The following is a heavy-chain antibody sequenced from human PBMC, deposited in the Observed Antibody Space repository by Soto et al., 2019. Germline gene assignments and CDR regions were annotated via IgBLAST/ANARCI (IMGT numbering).Heavy chain of an antibody. J-gene: IGHJ3*02. CDR2: IYSSGST. Sequence: SETLSLTCAVYGVSFSGYYWNWIRQSPGKGLEWIGYIYSSGSTHYNPSLQNRVTISIDTSKNQVSLKVNSVTAADTAVYYCARWKYNDILTGYPLDAFDIWGQGTMVTVSS. V-gene: IGHV4-59*01. D-gene: IGHD3-9*01. CDR1: GVSFSGYY. CDR3: ARWKYNDILTGYPLDAFDI.